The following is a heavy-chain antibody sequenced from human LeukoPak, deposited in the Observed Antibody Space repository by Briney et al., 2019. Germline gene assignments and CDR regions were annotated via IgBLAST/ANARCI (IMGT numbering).Heavy chain of an antibody. J-gene: IGHJ3*02. D-gene: IGHD6-13*01. CDR2: ISSSSSYI. V-gene: IGHV3-21*04. CDR1: GFTFSDYN. CDR3: ARGGIAPPGYAFDI. Sequence: GGSLRLSCAASGFTFSDYNMNWVRQAPGRGLDWVSSISSSSSYIYYADPVKGRFTISRDNAKNSLYLQMNSLRAEDTALYHCARGGIAPPGYAFDIWGQGTMVTVSS.